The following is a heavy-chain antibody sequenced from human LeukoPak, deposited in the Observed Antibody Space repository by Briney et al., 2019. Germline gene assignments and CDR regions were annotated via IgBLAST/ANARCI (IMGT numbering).Heavy chain of an antibody. CDR3: ARVINSSGYYYLFDY. CDR2: IYHSGGT. J-gene: IGHJ4*02. CDR1: GYSISSGYY. V-gene: IGHV4-38-2*02. Sequence: SETLSLTCTVSGYSISSGYYWGWIRPPPGKGLEWIGSIYHSGGTYYNPSLKSRVTISVDTSKNQFSLKLSSVTAADTAVYYCARVINSSGYYYLFDYWGQGTLVTVSS. D-gene: IGHD3-22*01.